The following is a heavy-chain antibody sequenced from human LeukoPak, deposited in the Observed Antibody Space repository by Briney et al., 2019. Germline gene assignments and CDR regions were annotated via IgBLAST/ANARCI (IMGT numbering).Heavy chain of an antibody. CDR3: ARGRGGWYYDSSGYYSPDY. J-gene: IGHJ4*02. CDR2: IWYDVSNK. Sequence: GRTLRLSCAASGFTFSSYGMHWVRRAPGQGLEGGAVIWYDVSNKYYADSVKGRFTISRDNSKNTLYLQMNSLRAEDTAVYYCARGRGGWYYDSSGYYSPDYWGQGTLVTVSS. CDR1: GFTFSSYG. V-gene: IGHV3-33*01. D-gene: IGHD3-22*01.